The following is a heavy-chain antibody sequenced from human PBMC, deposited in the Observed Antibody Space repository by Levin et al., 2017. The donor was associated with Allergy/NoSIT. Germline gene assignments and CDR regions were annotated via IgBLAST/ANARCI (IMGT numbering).Heavy chain of an antibody. V-gene: IGHV3-30-3*01. CDR1: GFTFSSYA. Sequence: GGSLRLSCAASGFTFSSYAMHWVRQAPGKGLEWVAVISYDGSNKYYADSVKGRFTISRDNSKNTLYLQMNSLRAEDTAVYYCARAATADCSSTSCPRRPADAFDIWGQGTMVTVSS. D-gene: IGHD2-2*01. J-gene: IGHJ3*02. CDR2: ISYDGSNK. CDR3: ARAATADCSSTSCPRRPADAFDI.